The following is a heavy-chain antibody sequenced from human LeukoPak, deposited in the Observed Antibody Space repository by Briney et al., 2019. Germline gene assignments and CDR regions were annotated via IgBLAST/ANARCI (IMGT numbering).Heavy chain of an antibody. CDR1: RYTLTPYY. D-gene: IGHD4-23*01. Sequence: GASVNVSCKASRYTLTPYYTHWVRQSPGQELGCLGMINPSTGGTIYAKKFQGRVTMTRDTSTSTVYMELSALRSEDTAVYYCVREAGYGGNPTTYYFDYWGQGTLVTVSS. V-gene: IGHV1-46*01. J-gene: IGHJ4*02. CDR2: INPSTGGT. CDR3: VREAGYGGNPTTYYFDY.